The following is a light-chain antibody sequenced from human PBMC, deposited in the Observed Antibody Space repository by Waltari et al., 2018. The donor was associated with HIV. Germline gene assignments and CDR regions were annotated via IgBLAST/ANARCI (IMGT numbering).Light chain of an antibody. CDR2: EVS. V-gene: IGLV2-14*01. CDR3: SSYTSSSTVV. J-gene: IGLJ2*01. Sequence: QSALTQPASVSGSPGQSITISCTGTSSDVGGYKYFSWYQQHPGKAPKLMIYEVSNRPSGVSNRFSGSKSGNTASLTISGLQAEVEADYYCSSYTSSSTVVFGGGTKLTVL. CDR1: SSDVGGYKY.